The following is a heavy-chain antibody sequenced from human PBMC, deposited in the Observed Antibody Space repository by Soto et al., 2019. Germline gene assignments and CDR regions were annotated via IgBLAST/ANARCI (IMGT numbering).Heavy chain of an antibody. D-gene: IGHD2-21*01. CDR3: GRHHWTYYLLAINF. V-gene: IGHV4-39*01. J-gene: IGHJ4*02. CDR2: IYYNGNT. CDR1: GGSLSSSSYY. Sequence: QLHLQESGPGLVKPSETLSLTCSVSGGSLSSSSYYWAWIRQPPGKGLEWIGTIYYNGNTYYNPPLXRXVXLALASSTNEISLKLSSVTATDTAVYFCGRHHWTYYLLAINFWGQGTLATVSS.